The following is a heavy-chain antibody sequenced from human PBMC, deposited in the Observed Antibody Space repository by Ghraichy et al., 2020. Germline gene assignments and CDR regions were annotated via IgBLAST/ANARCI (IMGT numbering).Heavy chain of an antibody. Sequence: ASVKVSCKASGYTFTSYAMHWVRQAPGQRLEWMGWINAGNGNTKYSQKFQGRVTITRDTSASTAYMELSSLRSEDTAVYYCARPPDADYYDSSGERHAFDIWGQGTMVTVSS. D-gene: IGHD3-22*01. CDR1: GYTFTSYA. V-gene: IGHV1-3*01. J-gene: IGHJ3*02. CDR3: ARPPDADYYDSSGERHAFDI. CDR2: INAGNGNT.